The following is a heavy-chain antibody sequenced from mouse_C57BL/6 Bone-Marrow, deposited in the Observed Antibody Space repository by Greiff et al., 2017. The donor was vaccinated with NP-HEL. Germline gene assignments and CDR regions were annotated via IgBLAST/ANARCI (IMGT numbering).Heavy chain of an antibody. CDR3: ARSYYGSSSFAY. V-gene: IGHV1-4*01. D-gene: IGHD1-1*01. CDR1: GYTFTSYT. J-gene: IGHJ3*01. CDR2: INPSSGYT. Sequence: QVQLKESGAELARPGASVKMSCKASGYTFTSYTMHWVKQRPGQGLEWIGYINPSSGYTKYNQKFKDKATLTADKSSSTAYMQLSSLTSEDSAVYYCARSYYGSSSFAYWGQGTLVTVSA.